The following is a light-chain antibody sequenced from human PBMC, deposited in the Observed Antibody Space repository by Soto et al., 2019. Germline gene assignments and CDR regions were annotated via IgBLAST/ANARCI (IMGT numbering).Light chain of an antibody. V-gene: IGLV2-14*03. CDR1: SSDVGGYDY. CDR3: SSYASSSTLVV. Sequence: QSALTQPASVSESPGQSITIPCTGTSSDVGGYDYVSWYQQHPGKAPELMIYDVTVRPSGVSTRFSGSKSGNTASLTISGLQAEDEADYYCSSYASSSTLVVFGGGTKVTVL. J-gene: IGLJ2*01. CDR2: DVT.